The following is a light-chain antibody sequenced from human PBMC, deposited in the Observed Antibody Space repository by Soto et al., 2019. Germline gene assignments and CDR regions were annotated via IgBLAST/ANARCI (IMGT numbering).Light chain of an antibody. J-gene: IGKJ1*01. CDR2: KAS. CDR1: QSISTY. Sequence: DIQMTQSPSTLSASVGDRVTITCRASQSISTYSAWYRHKPGEAPKLLIYKASTLERGVPSRFSGSGSGTDFTLTISSLQPDDFATYYCQPYNSDSRTFGQGTKVEAK. V-gene: IGKV1-5*03. CDR3: QPYNSDSRT.